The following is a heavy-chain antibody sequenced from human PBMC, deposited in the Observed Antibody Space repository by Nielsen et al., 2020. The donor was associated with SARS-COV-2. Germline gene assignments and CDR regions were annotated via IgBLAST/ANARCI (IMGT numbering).Heavy chain of an antibody. CDR2: ISAYNGNT. CDR3: ARDSSNPYNWNDVDY. CDR1: GYTFTSYG. J-gene: IGHJ4*02. Sequence: ASVKVSCKASGYTFTSYGISWVRQAPGQGLEWMGWISAYNGNTNYAQKLQGRVTTTTDTSTSTAYMELRSLRSDDTAVYYCARDSSNPYNWNDVDYWGQGTLVTVSS. D-gene: IGHD1-1*01. V-gene: IGHV1-18*01.